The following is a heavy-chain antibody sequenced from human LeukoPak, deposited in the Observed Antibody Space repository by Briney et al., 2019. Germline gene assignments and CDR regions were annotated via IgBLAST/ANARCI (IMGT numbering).Heavy chain of an antibody. V-gene: IGHV6-1*01. CDR3: ARGQDLDY. CDR2: TYYRSKWYN. CDR1: GDSVSSNRAA. J-gene: IGHJ4*02. Sequence: SQTLSLTCAISGDSVSSNRAAWIWIRQSPSRGLEWPGRTYYRSKWYNDYAVSVKSRITITPDTSKHQFSLQLNPVTPEDTAVYYCARGQDLDYWGQGTLVTVSS.